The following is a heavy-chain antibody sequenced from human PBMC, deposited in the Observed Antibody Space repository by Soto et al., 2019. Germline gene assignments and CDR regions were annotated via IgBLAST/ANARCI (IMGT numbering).Heavy chain of an antibody. CDR3: ARGKGVTMVRGVIGSRYFDY. J-gene: IGHJ4*02. D-gene: IGHD3-10*01. CDR1: GGSFVGYG. Sequence: SVPQCVRWGVEGGSFVGYGGRRIRQHPGKGLEWIGEINHSGSTNYNPSLKSRVTISVDTSKNQFSLKLSSVTAADTAVYYCARGKGVTMVRGVIGSRYFDYWGQGTLVTVSS. CDR2: INHSGST. V-gene: IGHV4-34*01.